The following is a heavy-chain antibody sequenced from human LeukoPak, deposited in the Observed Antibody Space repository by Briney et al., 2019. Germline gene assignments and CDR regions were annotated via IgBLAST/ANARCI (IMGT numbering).Heavy chain of an antibody. J-gene: IGHJ4*02. CDR1: GFTFSSYA. Sequence: RAGGSLRLSCAASGFTFSSYAMSWVRQAPGKGLEWVSAISGSGGSTYYADSVKGRFTISRDNSKNTLYLQMNSLRAEDTAVYYCAKSLWTYYYDSSGYFDYWGQGTLVTVSS. V-gene: IGHV3-23*01. CDR2: ISGSGGST. CDR3: AKSLWTYYYDSSGYFDY. D-gene: IGHD3-22*01.